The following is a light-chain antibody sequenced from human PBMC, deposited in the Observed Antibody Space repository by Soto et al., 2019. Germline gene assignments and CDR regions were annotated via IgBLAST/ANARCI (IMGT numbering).Light chain of an antibody. V-gene: IGKV3-20*01. CDR3: QQYNNWPPSWT. J-gene: IGKJ1*01. CDR1: QSVSSSY. CDR2: GAS. Sequence: NMLSQSLSTVSLPPGERATLHCSASQSVSSSYLAWYQQKPGQAHRLLIYGASSRATGIPDRFSGSGSGTEFTLTISSLQSEDFAVYYCQQYNNWPPSWTFAQGTKVDIK.